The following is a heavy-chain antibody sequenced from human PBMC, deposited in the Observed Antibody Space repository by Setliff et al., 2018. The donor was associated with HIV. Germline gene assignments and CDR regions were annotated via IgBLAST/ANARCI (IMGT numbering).Heavy chain of an antibody. Sequence: PGGSLRLSCAASGFTFSSYWMHWVRQAPGKGLVWVSRINNDETITKYADSVKGRFTISRDNAKNTVYLQMNSLRPEDTAVYYCATLWMRGGYFDTWGQGTLVTVSS. CDR3: ATLWMRGGYFDT. V-gene: IGHV3-74*01. D-gene: IGHD2-15*01. CDR2: INNDETIT. J-gene: IGHJ4*02. CDR1: GFTFSSYW.